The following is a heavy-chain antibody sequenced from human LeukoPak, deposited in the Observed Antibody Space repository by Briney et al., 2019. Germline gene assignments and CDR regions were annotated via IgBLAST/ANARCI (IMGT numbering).Heavy chain of an antibody. CDR2: IYYGGST. D-gene: IGHD3-9*01. CDR3: ARGPLLRYFDWLPMGFDY. CDR1: GGSISSSSYY. Sequence: SETLSLTCTVSGGSISSSSYYWGWIRQPPGKGLEWIGSIYYGGSTYYNPSLKSRVTISVDTSKNQFSLKLSSVTAADTAVYYCARGPLLRYFDWLPMGFDYWGQGTLVTVSS. J-gene: IGHJ4*02. V-gene: IGHV4-39*07.